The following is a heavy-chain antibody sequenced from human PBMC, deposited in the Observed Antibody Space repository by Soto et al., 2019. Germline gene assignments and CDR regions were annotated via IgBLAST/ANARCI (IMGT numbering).Heavy chain of an antibody. V-gene: IGHV3-49*04. J-gene: IGHJ4*02. CDR2: IRAKPAGGTA. CDR1: RFDFVVYA. Sequence: HPXEFMRLSSATCRFDFVVYALAWVRPGPGRGLEWVAFIRAKPAGGTAEYAASVKDRFTLSRDGSESIAYLQMNSLKVEDTGMYYCSRIGPAAATRWFFDYWGQGTSVTVSS. CDR3: SRIGPAAATRWFFDY. D-gene: IGHD2-15*01.